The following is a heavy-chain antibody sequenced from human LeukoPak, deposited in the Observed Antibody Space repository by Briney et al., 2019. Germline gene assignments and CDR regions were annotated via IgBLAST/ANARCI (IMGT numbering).Heavy chain of an antibody. V-gene: IGHV1-69*04. D-gene: IGHD4-17*01. CDR2: IIPILGIA. CDR3: ARTDNGDLDY. Sequence: SVKVSCKASGGTFSNYAISWVRQAPGQGLEWMGRIIPILGIANYAQNFQGRVTMTRDTSTSTVYMELSSLRSEDTAVYYCARTDNGDLDYWGQGTLVTVSS. CDR1: GGTFSNYA. J-gene: IGHJ4*02.